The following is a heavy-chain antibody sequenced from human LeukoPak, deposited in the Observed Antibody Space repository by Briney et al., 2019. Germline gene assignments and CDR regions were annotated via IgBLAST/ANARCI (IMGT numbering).Heavy chain of an antibody. CDR2: ISGSGGST. V-gene: IGHV3-23*01. J-gene: IGHJ3*02. D-gene: IGHD5-18*01. CDR3: AKELVARGYSYGYNDAFDI. CDR1: GFTFSGYG. Sequence: GGSLRLSCAASGFTFSGYGMSWVRQAPGKGLEWVSAISGSGGSTYYADSVKGRFTISRDNSKNTLYLQMNSLRAEDTAVYYCAKELVARGYSYGYNDAFDIWGQGTMVTVSS.